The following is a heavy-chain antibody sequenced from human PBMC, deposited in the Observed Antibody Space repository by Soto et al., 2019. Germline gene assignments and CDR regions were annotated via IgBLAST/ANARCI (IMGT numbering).Heavy chain of an antibody. V-gene: IGHV1-69*01. D-gene: IGHD4-17*01. J-gene: IGHJ6*02. CDR1: GGTFSSYA. CDR3: ARATVTNYYYYYGMDV. Sequence: QVQLVQSGAEVKKPGSSVKVSCKASGGTFSSYAISWVRQAPGQGLEWMGGIIPIFGTANYAQKFQGRVTITADESTSTAYMELSSLRSDDTAVYYCARATVTNYYYYYGMDVWGQGTTVTVSS. CDR2: IIPIFGTA.